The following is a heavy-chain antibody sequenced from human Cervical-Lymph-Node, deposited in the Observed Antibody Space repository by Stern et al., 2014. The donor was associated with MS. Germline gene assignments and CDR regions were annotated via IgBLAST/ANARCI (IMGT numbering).Heavy chain of an antibody. CDR2: INPNSGGT. J-gene: IGHJ6*02. V-gene: IGHV1-2*04. CDR1: GYTFTGYY. CDR3: ARGESSGYYYYYYGMDV. Sequence: VHLVESGAEVKKPGASVKVSCKASGYTFTGYYMHWVRQAPGQGLEWMGWINPNSGGTNYAQKLQGWVTMTRDTSISTAYMELSRLRSDDTAVYYCARGESSGYYYYYYGMDVWGQGTTVTVSS. D-gene: IGHD6-25*01.